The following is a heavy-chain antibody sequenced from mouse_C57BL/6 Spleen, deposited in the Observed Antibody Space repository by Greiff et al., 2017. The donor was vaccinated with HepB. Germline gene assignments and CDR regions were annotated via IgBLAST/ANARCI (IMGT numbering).Heavy chain of an antibody. CDR2: IWSGGST. J-gene: IGHJ1*03. D-gene: IGHD2-3*01. CDR3: ARNDDWYFDV. V-gene: IGHV2-2*01. CDR1: GFSLTSYG. Sequence: VKLMESGPGLVQPSQSLSITCTVSGFSLTSYGVHWVRQSPGKGLEWLGVIWSGGSTDYNAAFISRLSISKDNSKSQVFFKMNSLQADDTAIYYCARNDDWYFDVWGTGTTVTVSS.